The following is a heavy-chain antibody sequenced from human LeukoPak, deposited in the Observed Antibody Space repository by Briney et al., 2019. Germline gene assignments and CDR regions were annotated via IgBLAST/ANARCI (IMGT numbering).Heavy chain of an antibody. CDR3: ARRRYYDSSGYYP. Sequence: ASVKVSCEASGYTFTSYDINWVRQAPGQGLEWMGWMNPNSGNTGYAQKFQGRVTMTRNTSISTAYMELSSLRSEDTAVYYCARRRYYDSSGYYPWGQGTLVTVSS. CDR2: MNPNSGNT. V-gene: IGHV1-8*01. J-gene: IGHJ5*02. D-gene: IGHD3-22*01. CDR1: GYTFTSYD.